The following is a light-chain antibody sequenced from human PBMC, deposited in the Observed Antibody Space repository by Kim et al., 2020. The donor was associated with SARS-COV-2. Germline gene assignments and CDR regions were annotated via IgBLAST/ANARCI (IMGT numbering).Light chain of an antibody. J-gene: IGLJ2*01. Sequence: PGQTASITCSGEKLGDKYACWYQQTPGQSPVLVIYQDSMRPSGIPGRFSGSSSENTATLTISGTQAVDEADYYCQAWVSSTVVFGGGTQLTVL. CDR2: QDS. CDR1: KLGDKY. V-gene: IGLV3-1*01. CDR3: QAWVSSTVV.